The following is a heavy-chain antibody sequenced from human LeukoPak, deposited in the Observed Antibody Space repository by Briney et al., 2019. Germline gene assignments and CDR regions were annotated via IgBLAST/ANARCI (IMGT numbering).Heavy chain of an antibody. Sequence: GGSLRLSCAASGLTVTRNYINWVRQAPGKGLEWVSVIHSGGRTYYADSVKGRFTISRDISKNMVYLQMNSLRAEGTAVYYCARDPTRDGYNYGKFDYWGQGTLVTVSS. CDR3: ARDPTRDGYNYGKFDY. V-gene: IGHV3-66*01. D-gene: IGHD5-24*01. CDR1: GLTVTRNY. J-gene: IGHJ4*02. CDR2: IHSGGRT.